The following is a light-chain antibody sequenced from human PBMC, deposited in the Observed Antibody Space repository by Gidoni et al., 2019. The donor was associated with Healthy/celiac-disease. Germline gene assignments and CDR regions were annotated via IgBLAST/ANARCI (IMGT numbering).Light chain of an antibody. Sequence: DIQMTQSPSSLSASVGDRVTIPCRASQSSSSYLNWYQQKPGKAPKLLIYAASSLQSGVPSRVSGSGSGTDITLTISSLQPEDFATYDCQQSYSTPITFGQGTRLEIK. CDR1: QSSSSY. CDR3: QQSYSTPIT. CDR2: AAS. J-gene: IGKJ5*01. V-gene: IGKV1-39*01.